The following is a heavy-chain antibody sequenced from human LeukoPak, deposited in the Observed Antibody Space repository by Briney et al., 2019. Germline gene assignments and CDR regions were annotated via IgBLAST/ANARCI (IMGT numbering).Heavy chain of an antibody. CDR1: GFTFSSYA. J-gene: IGHJ4*02. CDR3: AKGSSLED. CDR2: ISYDGSNK. V-gene: IGHV3-30*18. Sequence: GGSLRLSCAASGFTFSSYAMSWVRQAPGKGLEWVAVISYDGSNKYYADSVKGRFTISRDNSKNTLYLQMNSLRAEDTAVYYCAKGSSLEDWGQGTLVTVSS.